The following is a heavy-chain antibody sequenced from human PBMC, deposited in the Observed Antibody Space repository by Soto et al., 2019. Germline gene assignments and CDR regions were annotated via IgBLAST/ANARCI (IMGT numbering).Heavy chain of an antibody. CDR3: TRQHLDVPVASAIDY. CDR2: IPSKTNTYAT. Sequence: EVQLVESGGGLVQPGGSLKLSCAASGFPFSGSTIHWVRQTSGKGLEWVGRIPSKTNTYATAYAASVKGRFTISRDDSKNTAYLQMDSLKTEDTAVYYCTRQHLDVPVASAIDYWGQGTLVTVSS. V-gene: IGHV3-73*02. D-gene: IGHD6-19*01. CDR1: GFPFSGST. J-gene: IGHJ4*02.